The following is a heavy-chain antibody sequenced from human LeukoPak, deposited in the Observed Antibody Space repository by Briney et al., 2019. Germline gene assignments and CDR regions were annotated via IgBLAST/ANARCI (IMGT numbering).Heavy chain of an antibody. CDR2: IYENGGTT. J-gene: IGHJ4*02. CDR3: ARDDY. CDR1: GFTFRSHA. V-gene: IGHV3-23*01. Sequence: GGSLRLSCVGSGFTFRSHAMSWVRQAPEKGLEFVSGIYENGGTTYYADSVKGRFSISRDNSKNTLYLQMDSLRGEDTAVYYCARDDYWGQGTLVTVPS.